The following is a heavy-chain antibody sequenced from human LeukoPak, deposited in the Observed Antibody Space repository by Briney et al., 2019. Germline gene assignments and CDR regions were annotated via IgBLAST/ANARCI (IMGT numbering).Heavy chain of an antibody. D-gene: IGHD1-14*01. J-gene: IGHJ3*02. CDR2: INPNSGGT. V-gene: IGHV1-2*02. CDR3: ATISRNDSFDI. CDR1: GYISTGYY. Sequence: GASVKVSCKASGYISTGYYMHWVRQAPGQGLEWMGWINPNSGGTNYAQKFQGRVTMTRDTSITTAYMELSRLRSDDTAVYYCATISRNDSFDIWGQGTMVTVSS.